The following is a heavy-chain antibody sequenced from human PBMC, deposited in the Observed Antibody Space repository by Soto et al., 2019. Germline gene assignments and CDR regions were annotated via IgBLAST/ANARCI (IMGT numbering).Heavy chain of an antibody. Sequence: EVQLVESGGTLVQPGGSLRLSCAASGFTFSDHYMDWVRQPPGKGLECVGRIRKKANSYTTDYVASVKGRCNISRDDSQNSLYLQMNSLKTEDTAVYYCAIVVIVATSYYFDYWGQGTLVTVSS. J-gene: IGHJ4*02. V-gene: IGHV3-72*01. D-gene: IGHD5-12*01. CDR3: AIVVIVATSYYFDY. CDR2: IRKKANSYTT. CDR1: GFTFSDHY.